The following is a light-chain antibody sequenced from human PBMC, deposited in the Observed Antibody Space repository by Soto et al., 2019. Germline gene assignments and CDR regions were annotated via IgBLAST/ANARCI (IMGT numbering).Light chain of an antibody. CDR1: SSDVGGYNY. CDR3: CSYAGSSTYV. V-gene: IGLV2-23*01. CDR2: EGS. J-gene: IGLJ1*01. Sequence: QSALTQPASVSGSPGQSITISCTGTSSDVGGYNYVSWYQHHPGKAPKLMIYEGSKRPSGVSNRFSGSKSGNTASLTISILQAEDEADYYCCSYAGSSTYVFGTGTKLTVL.